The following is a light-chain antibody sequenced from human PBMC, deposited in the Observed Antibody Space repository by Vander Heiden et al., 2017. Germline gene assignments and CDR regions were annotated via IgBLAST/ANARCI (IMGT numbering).Light chain of an antibody. J-gene: IGKJ4*01. CDR2: WSS. CDR3: QQDYIPLT. Sequence: DIVMTPSPASLAVFPGERATISGKSSRSVFYSSSNRNYVTWYQQTPGQPPKLLICWSSTRAAGVPDRFSGSGSGTDFTLTISRLQAEDVAVYYCQQDYIPLTFGGGTKVEIK. V-gene: IGKV4-1*01. CDR1: RSVFYSSSNRNY.